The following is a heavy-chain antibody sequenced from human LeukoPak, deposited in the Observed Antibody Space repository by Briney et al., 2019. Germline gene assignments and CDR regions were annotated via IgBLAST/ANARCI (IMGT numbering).Heavy chain of an antibody. CDR3: ARERQWLPDAFDI. D-gene: IGHD6-19*01. V-gene: IGHV3-15*01. CDR2: IKSKTNGETR. CDR1: GFTLSNAW. Sequence: GGSLRLSCAASGFTLSNAWMNWVRQAPGKGLEWVGLIKSKTNGETRDYAAPVKGRFTISRDDSDNTLYLQMNSLRAEDTAVYYCARERQWLPDAFDIWGQGTMVTVSS. J-gene: IGHJ3*02.